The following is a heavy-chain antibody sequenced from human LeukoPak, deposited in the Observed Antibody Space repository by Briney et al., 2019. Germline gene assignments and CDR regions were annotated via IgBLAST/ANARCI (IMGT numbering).Heavy chain of an antibody. V-gene: IGHV4-31*03. CDR3: ASSYYYGSGSYYRFDY. J-gene: IGHJ4*02. D-gene: IGHD3-10*01. CDR2: IYYSGST. CDR1: GGSISSGSYY. Sequence: PSETLSLTCTVSGGSISSGSYYWSWIRQHPGKGLEWIGYIYYSGSTYYNPSLKSRVTISVDTSKNQFSLKLSSVTAADTAVYYCASSYYYGSGSYYRFDYWGQGTLVTVSS.